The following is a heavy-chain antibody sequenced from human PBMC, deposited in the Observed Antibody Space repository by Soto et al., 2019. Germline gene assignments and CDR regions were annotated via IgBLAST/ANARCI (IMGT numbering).Heavy chain of an antibody. CDR2: IYYSGST. CDR3: ARGLYYYDSSGYY. Sequence: PSETLSLTCTVSGGSISSGGYYWSWIRQHPGKGLEWIGYIYYSGSTYYNPSLKSRVTISVDTSKNQFSLKLSSVTAAYTAVYYCARGLYYYDSSGYYWGQGTLVTVSS. J-gene: IGHJ4*02. CDR1: GGSISSGGYY. D-gene: IGHD3-22*01. V-gene: IGHV4-31*03.